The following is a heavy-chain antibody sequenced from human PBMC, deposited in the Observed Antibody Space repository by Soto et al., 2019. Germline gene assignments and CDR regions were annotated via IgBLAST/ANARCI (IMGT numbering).Heavy chain of an antibody. D-gene: IGHD6-13*01. Sequence: QVQLVQSGAEVKKPGSSVKVSCKASGGTFSSYAISWVRQAPGQGLEWMGGIIPIFGTANYAQKFQGRVTITADEYTSTAYMELRSLRSEDTAVYYCARVTFGSRWYFGYYGMDVWGQGTTVTVSS. J-gene: IGHJ6*02. CDR3: ARVTFGSRWYFGYYGMDV. CDR1: GGTFSSYA. CDR2: IIPIFGTA. V-gene: IGHV1-69*01.